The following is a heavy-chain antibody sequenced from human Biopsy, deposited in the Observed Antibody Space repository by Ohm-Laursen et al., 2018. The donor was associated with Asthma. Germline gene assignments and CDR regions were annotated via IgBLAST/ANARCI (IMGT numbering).Heavy chain of an antibody. D-gene: IGHD4-17*01. Sequence: PSETLSLTCIVSGGSINIGDYYWSWTRQHPVKGLEWIGYIYYSGSTYYNPSLKSRVSILLDTSKNQFSLSLTSVTAADTAVYYCARTTYGDDGFDPWGQGTLVTVSS. CDR1: GGSINIGDYY. CDR3: ARTTYGDDGFDP. V-gene: IGHV4-31*03. CDR2: IYYSGST. J-gene: IGHJ5*02.